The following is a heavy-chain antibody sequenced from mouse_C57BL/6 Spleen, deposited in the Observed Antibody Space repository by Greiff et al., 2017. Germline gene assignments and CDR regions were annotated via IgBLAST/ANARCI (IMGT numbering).Heavy chain of an antibody. CDR3: ARRRGDYYGSSYGFDY. Sequence: QVQLQQPGAELVKPGASVKLSCKASGYTFTSYWMHWVKQRPGQGLEWIGMIHPNSGSTNYNEKFKSKATLTVDKSSSTAYMQLSSLTSEDSAVYYCARRRGDYYGSSYGFDYWGQGTTLTVSS. V-gene: IGHV1-64*01. D-gene: IGHD1-1*01. CDR1: GYTFTSYW. CDR2: IHPNSGST. J-gene: IGHJ2*01.